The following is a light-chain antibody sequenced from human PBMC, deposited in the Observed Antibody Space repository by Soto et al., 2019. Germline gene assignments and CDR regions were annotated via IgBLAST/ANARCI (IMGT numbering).Light chain of an antibody. CDR1: QSVSSSY. Sequence: EIVVTQSAGALSVSPGERATLSCRASQSVSSSYLGWYQQKPGQAPRLLIYCPSSRATGIPDRFSGSGSGTDFTLTISRLEPEDFAVYYCQQYGSSLWTFGQGTKVDIK. V-gene: IGKV3-20*01. CDR2: CPS. J-gene: IGKJ1*01. CDR3: QQYGSSLWT.